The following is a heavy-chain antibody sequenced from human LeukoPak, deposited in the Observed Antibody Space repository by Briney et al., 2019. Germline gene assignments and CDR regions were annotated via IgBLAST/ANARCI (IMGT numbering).Heavy chain of an antibody. CDR2: INRSGSI. D-gene: IGHD4-17*01. CDR3: ALGDNYGDYEVDY. CDR1: DGSVPSYY. Sequence: NSSETLSLTCTVSDGSVPSYYWSWIRQPPGKRLEWIGEINRSGSIYYNPSLKSRVTISVDTSKSQFSLKISSVTAADTAVYYCALGDNYGDYEVDYWGQGTLVTVSS. V-gene: IGHV4-34*01. J-gene: IGHJ4*02.